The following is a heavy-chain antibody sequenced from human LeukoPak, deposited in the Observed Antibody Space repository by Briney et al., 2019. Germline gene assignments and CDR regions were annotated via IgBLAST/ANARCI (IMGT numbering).Heavy chain of an antibody. CDR3: ARDQWPNDAFDI. CDR2: INSDGSST. V-gene: IGHV3-74*01. D-gene: IGHD6-19*01. CDR1: GFTFRSYW. Sequence: GGSLRLSCAASGFTFRSYWMHWARQAPGKGLVWVSRINSDGSSTTYAESVKSRFTISRDNAKNTLYLQMNSLRAEDTAVYYCARDQWPNDAFDIWGQGTMVTVSS. J-gene: IGHJ3*02.